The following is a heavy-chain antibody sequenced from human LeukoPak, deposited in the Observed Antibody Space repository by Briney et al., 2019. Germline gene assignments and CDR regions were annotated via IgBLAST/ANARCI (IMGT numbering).Heavy chain of an antibody. J-gene: IGHJ4*02. CDR1: GGSISSGGFH. Sequence: SETLSLTCTVSGGSISSGGFHWSWIRQHPGKGLEWIGYIYYSGSTYYNPSHKSRVTISVDTSKIQFSLKLSSVTAADTAVYYCARDSPPDFWGQGTLVTVSS. V-gene: IGHV4-31*03. CDR2: IYYSGST. CDR3: ARDSPPDF.